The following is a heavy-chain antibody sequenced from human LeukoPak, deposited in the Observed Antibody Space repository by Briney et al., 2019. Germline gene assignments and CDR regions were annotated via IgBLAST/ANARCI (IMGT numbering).Heavy chain of an antibody. CDR2: INPNSGGT. J-gene: IGHJ4*02. CDR1: GYTFTGYY. CDR3: ARDTIGYCSGGSCYGDY. D-gene: IGHD2-15*01. V-gene: IGHV1-2*02. Sequence: ASVKVSCKASGYTFTGYYMHRVRQAPGQGLEWMGWINPNSGGTNYAQKFQGRVTMTRDTSISTAYMELSRLRSDDTAVYYCARDTIGYCSGGSCYGDYWGQGTLVTVSS.